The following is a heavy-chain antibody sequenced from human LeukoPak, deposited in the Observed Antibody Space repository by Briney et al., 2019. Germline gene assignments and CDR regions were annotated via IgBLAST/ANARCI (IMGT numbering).Heavy chain of an antibody. V-gene: IGHV3-15*01. CDR3: TTITYYDFWSGYSNFDY. J-gene: IGHJ4*02. CDR2: IKTRTDGGTT. CDR1: GFTFSNAW. D-gene: IGHD3-3*01. Sequence: GGSLRLSCAASGFTFSNAWMSWVRQAPGKGLEWVGLIKTRTDGGTTDYAAPVKGRFTISGDDSKNTLYLQMNSLKIEDTAVYYCTTITYYDFWSGYSNFDYWGQGTLVTVSS.